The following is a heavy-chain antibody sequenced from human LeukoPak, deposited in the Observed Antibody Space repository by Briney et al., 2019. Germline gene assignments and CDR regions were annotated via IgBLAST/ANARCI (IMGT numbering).Heavy chain of an antibody. CDR2: INHSGST. D-gene: IGHD3-22*01. V-gene: IGHV4-34*01. Sequence: SETLSPTCAVYGGSFSDYYWSWIRQPPGKGLEWIGEINHSGSTNYNPSLKSRVTISVDTSKNQFSLKLSSVTAADTAVYYCARVRYYYDSSGYTRGSYFDYWGQGTLVTVSS. CDR3: ARVRYYYDSSGYTRGSYFDY. J-gene: IGHJ4*02. CDR1: GGSFSDYY.